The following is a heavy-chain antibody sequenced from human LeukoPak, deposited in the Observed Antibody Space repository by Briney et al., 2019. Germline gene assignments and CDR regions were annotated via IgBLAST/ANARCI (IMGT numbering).Heavy chain of an antibody. Sequence: PGGSLRLSCAASGFTFSSYSMNWVRQAPGKGLEWVSSISSSSSYIYYADSVKGRFTISRDNAKNSLYLQMNSLRAEDTAVYYCARASITMVRGVINWFDPWGQGTLVTVSS. CDR1: GFTFSSYS. J-gene: IGHJ5*02. V-gene: IGHV3-21*01. CDR2: ISSSSSYI. CDR3: ARASITMVRGVINWFDP. D-gene: IGHD3-10*01.